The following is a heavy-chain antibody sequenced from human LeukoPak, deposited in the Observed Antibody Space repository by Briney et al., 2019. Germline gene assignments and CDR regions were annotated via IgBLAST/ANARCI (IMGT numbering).Heavy chain of an antibody. J-gene: IGHJ4*02. CDR1: GGSMRSSSYY. CDR2: SYYSGST. Sequence: SETLSLTCTVSGGSMRSSSYYWGWIRQPPGKGLEWIGSSYYSGSTYYNPSLKSRVAISVDTSKNQLSLKLSSVTAADTAVYYCARGGNSWHDYWGQGTLVTVSS. D-gene: IGHD6-13*01. V-gene: IGHV4-39*01. CDR3: ARGGNSWHDY.